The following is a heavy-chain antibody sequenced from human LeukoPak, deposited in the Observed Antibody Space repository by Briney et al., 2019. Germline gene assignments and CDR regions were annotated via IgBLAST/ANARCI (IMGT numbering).Heavy chain of an antibody. J-gene: IGHJ3*02. V-gene: IGHV1-69*06. Sequence: SVKVSCKASGGTFSSYAISWVRQAPGQGLEWMGGIIPIFGTANYAQKFQGRVTITADKSTSTAYMELSSLRSEDTAVYYCTRRYNYDSSGYYYVRDAFDIWGQGTMVTVSS. CDR3: TRRYNYDSSGYYYVRDAFDI. CDR1: GGTFSSYA. CDR2: IIPIFGTA. D-gene: IGHD3-22*01.